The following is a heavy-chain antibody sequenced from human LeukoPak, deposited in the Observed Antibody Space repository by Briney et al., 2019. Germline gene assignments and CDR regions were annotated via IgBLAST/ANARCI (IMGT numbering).Heavy chain of an antibody. Sequence: PGGSLTLSRAASGFTFDDYTMHWLRQAPAKGLEWVSLIRWDGGSTYYTDSVKGQCTISRDNSKNSLYLQMNGLRTEDTALYYCAKEGEGYHWGQGTMVTVSS. J-gene: IGHJ3*01. D-gene: IGHD5-24*01. CDR2: IRWDGGST. CDR1: GFTFDDYT. CDR3: AKEGEGYH. V-gene: IGHV3-43*01.